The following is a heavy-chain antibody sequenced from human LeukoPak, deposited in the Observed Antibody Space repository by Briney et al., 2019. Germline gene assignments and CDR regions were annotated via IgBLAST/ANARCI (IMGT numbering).Heavy chain of an antibody. CDR1: GFTVSSNY. V-gene: IGHV3-53*04. Sequence: PGGSLRLSCAASGFTVSSNYMGWVRQAPGKGLEWVSVIYSGGSTYYADSVKGRFTISRHNSKNTLYLQMNSLRAEDAAVYYCARDYSGAFDYWGQGTLVTVSS. D-gene: IGHD2-15*01. CDR3: ARDYSGAFDY. CDR2: IYSGGST. J-gene: IGHJ4*02.